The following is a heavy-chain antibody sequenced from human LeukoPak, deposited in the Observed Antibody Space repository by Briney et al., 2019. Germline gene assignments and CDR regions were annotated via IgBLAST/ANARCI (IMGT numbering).Heavy chain of an antibody. V-gene: IGHV3-33*01. CDR2: IWDDGHTK. Sequence: GSSRLSCAASGFNFSTYGMHWVRQAPGKGLEWVAVIWDDGHTKYYADSLKGRFTISRDTSKNTLYLQMNSLRVEDTAVYFCGRGVGSTSDYDMDVWGQGTTVTVSS. J-gene: IGHJ6*02. CDR1: GFNFSTYG. CDR3: GRGVGSTSDYDMDV. D-gene: IGHD2-2*01.